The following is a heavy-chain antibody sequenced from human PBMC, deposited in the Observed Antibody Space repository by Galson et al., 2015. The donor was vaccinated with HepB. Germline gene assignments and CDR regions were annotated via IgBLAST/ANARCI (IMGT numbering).Heavy chain of an antibody. CDR1: GFTFSSYA. CDR3: AREYYYDSSGYYL. Sequence: LRLSCAASGFTFSSYAMSWVRQAPGKGLEWVSAISGSGGSTYYADSVKGRFTISRDNSKNTLYLQMNSLRAEDTAVYYCAREYYYDSSGYYLWGQGTLVTVSS. V-gene: IGHV3-23*01. J-gene: IGHJ5*02. D-gene: IGHD3-22*01. CDR2: ISGSGGST.